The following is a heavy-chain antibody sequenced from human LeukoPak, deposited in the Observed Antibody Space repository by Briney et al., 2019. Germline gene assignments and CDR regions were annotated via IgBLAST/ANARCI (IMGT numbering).Heavy chain of an antibody. CDR2: IYYSWSA. D-gene: IGHD3-22*01. CDR3: ARDPSAYFYDNSDYYTWYFDH. V-gene: IGHV4-59*01. CDR1: GASISSYY. J-gene: IGHJ4*02. Sequence: PSETLSLTCSVSGASISSYYWSWIRQPPGKVLEWVGYIYYSWSAQYNPSLNSRATISVDTSRTQFSLKLSSVIAADTAVYFCARDPSAYFYDNSDYYTWYFDHWGQGTLVAVSS.